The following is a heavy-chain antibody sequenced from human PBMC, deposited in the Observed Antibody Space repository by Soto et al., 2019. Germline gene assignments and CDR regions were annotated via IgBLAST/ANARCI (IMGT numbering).Heavy chain of an antibody. J-gene: IGHJ4*02. CDR2: IDTSSTKI. CDR3: ASHYDMWSGYLSPVDY. V-gene: IGHV3-11*01. CDR1: GYTFSDYY. D-gene: IGHD3-3*01. Sequence: GGSLRLSCAASGYTFSDYYMSWIRQAPGKGLEWISYIDTSSTKIYYADSVKGRFTISRDNAKNSLYLEMNSRGDEDTAVYYCASHYDMWSGYLSPVDYWGQGTLVTVSS.